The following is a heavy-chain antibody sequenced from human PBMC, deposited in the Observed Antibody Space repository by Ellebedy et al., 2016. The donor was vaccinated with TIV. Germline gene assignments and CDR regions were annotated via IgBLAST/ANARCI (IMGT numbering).Heavy chain of an antibody. CDR2: IDPSDPSGSYT. Sequence: GESLKISXKGSEYRFIHYWISWVRQMPGKGLEWMGRIDPSDPSGSYTTYSPSSQGHVTISVDKSITTAYLEWSSLKASDTAMYYCARHELGSNAAFDYWGQGTLVTVSS. V-gene: IGHV5-10-1*01. CDR3: ARHELGSNAAFDY. CDR1: EYRFIHYW. D-gene: IGHD1-26*01. J-gene: IGHJ4*02.